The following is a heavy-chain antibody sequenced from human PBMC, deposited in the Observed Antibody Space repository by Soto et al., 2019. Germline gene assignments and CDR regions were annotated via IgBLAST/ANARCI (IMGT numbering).Heavy chain of an antibody. J-gene: IGHJ6*02. Sequence: QVQLVQSGAEVKKPGASVKVSCKASGYTCTSYDINWVRQATGQGLECMGWMNPNSGHTGYAQKFQGRVTMTRNTSISTAYMELSSLRSEDTAVYYCARGCGWLRFDAMSDVWGQGTTVTVSS. CDR3: ARGCGWLRFDAMSDV. CDR1: GYTCTSYD. V-gene: IGHV1-8*01. CDR2: MNPNSGHT. D-gene: IGHD5-12*01.